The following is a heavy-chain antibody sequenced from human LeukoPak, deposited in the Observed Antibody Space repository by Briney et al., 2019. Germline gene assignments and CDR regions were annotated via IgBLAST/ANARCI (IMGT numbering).Heavy chain of an antibody. CDR1: GFTFSDYW. Sequence: GGSLRLSCEGSGFTFSDYWMCWVRQAPGKGLEWVANIIKDGSDKYYVDSVKGRFSISRDNAKNSVYLQMSGLRVEDTAVYYCTRQLWPADYWGQGILVTVSS. J-gene: IGHJ4*02. D-gene: IGHD3-16*01. V-gene: IGHV3-7*01. CDR3: TRQLWPADY. CDR2: IIKDGSDK.